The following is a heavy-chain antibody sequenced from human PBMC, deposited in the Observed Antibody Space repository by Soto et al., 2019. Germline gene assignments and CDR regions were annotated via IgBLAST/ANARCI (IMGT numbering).Heavy chain of an antibody. D-gene: IGHD4-17*01. J-gene: IGHJ5*02. CDR2: INPSGGST. CDR1: GYTFTSYY. Sequence: QVQLVQSGAEVKKPGASVKVSCKASGYTFTSYYMHWVRQAPGQGLEWMGIINPSGGSTSYAQKFQGRVTMTRDTSTSTVYMELSSLRSEDTAVYYCARAGLDYGGNSRWFDPWGQGTLVTVSS. CDR3: ARAGLDYGGNSRWFDP. V-gene: IGHV1-46*01.